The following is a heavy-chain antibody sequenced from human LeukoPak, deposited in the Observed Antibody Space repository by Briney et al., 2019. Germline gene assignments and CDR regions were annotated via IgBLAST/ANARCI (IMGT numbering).Heavy chain of an antibody. J-gene: IGHJ4*02. CDR3: EYETYCSSTSCPHFDY. V-gene: IGHV3-30*03. CDR2: ISYDGSNK. CDR1: GFTFSSYG. Sequence: GGSLRLSCAASGFTFSSYGMHWVRQAPGKGLEGVAVISYDGSNKYYADSVKGRFTISRDNSKNTLYLQMNSLRAEDTAVYYCEYETYCSSTSCPHFDYWGQGTLVTVSS. D-gene: IGHD2-2*01.